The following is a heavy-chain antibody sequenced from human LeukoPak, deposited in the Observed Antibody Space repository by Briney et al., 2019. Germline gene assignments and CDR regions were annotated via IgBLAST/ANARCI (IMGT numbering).Heavy chain of an antibody. CDR1: GGFLSGFY. Sequence: SETLSLTCSVSGGFLSGFYWGWIRQPPGEGLEYIAYIHYSGSTNYNPSLKSRVTISVDRSMNQFSLTLTSATPPDTAVFYFARAATKMVQFFFGTWGPGTPLPVSS. D-gene: IGHD3-3*01. V-gene: IGHV4-59*01. J-gene: IGHJ5*02. CDR3: ARAATKMVQFFFGT. CDR2: IHYSGST.